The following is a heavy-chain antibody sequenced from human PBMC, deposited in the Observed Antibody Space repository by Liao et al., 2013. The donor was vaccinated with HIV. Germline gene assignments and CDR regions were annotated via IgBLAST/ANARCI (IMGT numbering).Heavy chain of an antibody. J-gene: IGHJ3*02. CDR3: AREVIDYNNLVGYSFDI. CDR2: IYYSGRT. Sequence: QLQLQESGPGLVKPSETLSLMCSVSGASVDTYNQYWAWIRQPPGKGLEWIGSIYYSGRTDKNPSLKSRVSISLDTSRNHFSLKLSSVTAADTAVYYCAREVIDYNNLVGYSFDIWGQGTMVTVSS. D-gene: IGHD4-11*01. V-gene: IGHV4-39*07. CDR1: GASVDTYNQY.